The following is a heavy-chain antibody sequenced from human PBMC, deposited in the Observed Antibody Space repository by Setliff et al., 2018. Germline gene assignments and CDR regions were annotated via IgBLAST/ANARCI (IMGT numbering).Heavy chain of an antibody. Sequence: VSGGSIRSGSFYWSWIRQSAEKGLEWIGRVHASGSPDYNPSFKSRVTISRDTSTNQFSLKLGSVTAADTAVYYCARERYFDWFFEDWGHGTLVTVSS. J-gene: IGHJ4*01. CDR2: VHASGSP. CDR1: GGSIRSGSFY. CDR3: ARERYFDWFFED. V-gene: IGHV4-61*02. D-gene: IGHD3-9*01.